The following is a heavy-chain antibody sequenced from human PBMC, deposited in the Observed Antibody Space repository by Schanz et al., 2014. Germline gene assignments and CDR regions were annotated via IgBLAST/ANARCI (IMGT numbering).Heavy chain of an antibody. CDR3: AKDSTHIDIVLVPTAIDY. V-gene: IGHV3-23*01. CDR2: LSGSGGST. D-gene: IGHD2-2*01. CDR1: GFTFNSYA. Sequence: EGQLLESGGGLIQPGGSLRLSCAASGFTFNSYAMTWVRQAPGKGLEWVSALSGSGGSTYYADSVKGRFTISRDNSKNTLYLHMNTLRSEDTAVYYCAKDSTHIDIVLVPTAIDYWGQGTLVTVSS. J-gene: IGHJ4*02.